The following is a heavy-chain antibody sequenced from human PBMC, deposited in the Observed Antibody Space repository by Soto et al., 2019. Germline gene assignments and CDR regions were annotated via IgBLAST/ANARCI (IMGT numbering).Heavy chain of an antibody. Sequence: QVQLQESGPGLVKPSETLSLTCTVSGGSISSYYWSWIRQPPGKGLEWIGYIYYSGSTNYNPSLKSRVTISVDTSKNQFSLKLSSVTAADTAVYYCAKDRVLTGIMGAFGYWGQGTLVTVSS. CDR1: GGSISSYY. CDR2: IYYSGST. V-gene: IGHV4-59*01. J-gene: IGHJ4*02. CDR3: AKDRVLTGIMGAFGY. D-gene: IGHD2-21*02.